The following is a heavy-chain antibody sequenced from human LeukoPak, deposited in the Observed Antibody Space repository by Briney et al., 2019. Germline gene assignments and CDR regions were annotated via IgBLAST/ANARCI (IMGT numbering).Heavy chain of an antibody. J-gene: IGHJ6*03. D-gene: IGHD2-21*02. CDR3: ARVVTYYYYYMDV. CDR1: GGSISSSDYY. V-gene: IGHV4-39*01. Sequence: PSETLSLTCTVSGGSISSSDYYWGWIRQPPGKGLEWIASIYYSGTTHYNPSHQSRVTMSVDTSKNQFSLKLSSVTAADTAVYYCARVVTYYYYYMDVWGKGTTVTVSS. CDR2: IYYSGTT.